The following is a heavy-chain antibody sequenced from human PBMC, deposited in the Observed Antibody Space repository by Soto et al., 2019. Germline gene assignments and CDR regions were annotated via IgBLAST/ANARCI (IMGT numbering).Heavy chain of an antibody. J-gene: IGHJ4*02. CDR3: VRGCPKGYGTTWFDY. V-gene: IGHV3-7*01. D-gene: IGHD2-15*01. CDR1: GITFSNYW. Sequence: EVQLVESGGGLVQPGGSLRLSCTASGITFSNYWMNWVRQAPGKGLEWVATMRHDGSEKYYVASVKGRFTISRDNAKNSLYLQMNNLRAEDTAVYSCVRGCPKGYGTTWFDYWGQGTLVTVSS. CDR2: MRHDGSEK.